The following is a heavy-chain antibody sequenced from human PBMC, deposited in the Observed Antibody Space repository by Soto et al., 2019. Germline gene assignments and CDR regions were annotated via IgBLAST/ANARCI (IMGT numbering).Heavy chain of an antibody. CDR3: ARSPYRLGYCSGGSCYSGQD. Sequence: QVQLQQWGAGLLKPSETLSLTCAVYGGSFSGYYWSWIRQPPGKGLEWIGEINHSGITNYNPSLKSRVTTSVDTSKSQFSLKLSSVTAADTAVYYCARSPYRLGYCSGGSCYSGQDWGQGTLVTVSS. V-gene: IGHV4-34*01. J-gene: IGHJ4*02. D-gene: IGHD2-15*01. CDR1: GGSFSGYY. CDR2: INHSGIT.